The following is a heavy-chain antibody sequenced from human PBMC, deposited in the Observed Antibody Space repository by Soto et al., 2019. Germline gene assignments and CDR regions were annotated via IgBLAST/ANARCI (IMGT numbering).Heavy chain of an antibody. CDR3: ARERGQQLVPYYFDY. Sequence: SVEVSCRASVGTFSSYAISWVRQAPGQGLEWMGGIIPIFGTANYAQKFQGRVTITADKSTSTAYMELSSLRSEDTAVYYCARERGQQLVPYYFDYWGQGTLVTVSS. V-gene: IGHV1-69*06. J-gene: IGHJ4*02. D-gene: IGHD6-13*01. CDR1: VGTFSSYA. CDR2: IIPIFGTA.